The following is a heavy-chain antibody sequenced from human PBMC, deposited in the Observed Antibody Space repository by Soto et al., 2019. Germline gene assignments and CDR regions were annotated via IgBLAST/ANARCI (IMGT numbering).Heavy chain of an antibody. D-gene: IGHD3-3*01. Sequence: VSVNGSWKTSGYTITGYRIGWRRKAHGQGLEWMGWISAYNGNTNYAQKLQGRVTMTTDTSTSTAYMELSSLRSEDTAVYYCARDKAGYDFWSGYQTLRFDPWGQGTLVTVSS. CDR2: ISAYNGNT. CDR3: ARDKAGYDFWSGYQTLRFDP. J-gene: IGHJ5*02. V-gene: IGHV1-18*01. CDR1: GYTITGYR.